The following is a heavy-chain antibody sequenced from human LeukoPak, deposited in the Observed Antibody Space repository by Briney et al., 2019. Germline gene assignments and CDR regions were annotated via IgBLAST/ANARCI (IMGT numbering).Heavy chain of an antibody. J-gene: IGHJ5*02. CDR1: GFTFSIYA. Sequence: PGGSLRLSCVASGFTFSIYAMSWVRQAPGKGLEWVSAMSAGGTSTYYADSVKGRFTISRDNSKNTLYLQMNSLRAEDTAVYYCARDSSPWYYYDRSGSNGFDPWGQGTLVTVSS. CDR3: ARDSSPWYYYDRSGSNGFDP. V-gene: IGHV3-23*01. D-gene: IGHD3-22*01. CDR2: MSAGGTST.